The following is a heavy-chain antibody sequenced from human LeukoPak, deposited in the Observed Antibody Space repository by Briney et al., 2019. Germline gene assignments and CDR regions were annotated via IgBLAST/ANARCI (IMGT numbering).Heavy chain of an antibody. CDR3: GGKVVVDRKNWFDP. CDR1: GFTFSSYA. J-gene: IGHJ5*02. V-gene: IGHV3-23*01. D-gene: IGHD2-15*01. CDR2: ISGSGGST. Sequence: GGSLRLSCAASGFTFSSYAMGWVRQAPGKGLEWVPAISGSGGSTYYADSVKGRFTISRDNSKHTLYLQMNSLRAWETAVDYCGGKVVVDRKNWFDPGGQGTLVSVP.